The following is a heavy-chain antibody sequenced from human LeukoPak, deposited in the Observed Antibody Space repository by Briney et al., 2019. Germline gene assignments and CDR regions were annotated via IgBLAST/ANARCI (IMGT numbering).Heavy chain of an antibody. V-gene: IGHV1-2*02. D-gene: IGHD4-17*01. CDR1: GYTFTGYY. Sequence: GASVKVSCKASGYTFTGYYMHWVRQAPGQGLEWMGWINPNSGGTNYAQKFQGRVTMTRDTSISTAYMELSRLRSDDTAVYYCARDAPESDYGDYWYAFDIWGQGTMVTVSS. CDR2: INPNSGGT. J-gene: IGHJ3*02. CDR3: ARDAPESDYGDYWYAFDI.